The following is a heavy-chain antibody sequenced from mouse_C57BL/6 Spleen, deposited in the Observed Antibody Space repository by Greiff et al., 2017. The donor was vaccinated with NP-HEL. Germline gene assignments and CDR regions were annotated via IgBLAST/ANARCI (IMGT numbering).Heavy chain of an antibody. Sequence: VQLQQPGAELVKPGASVKLSCKASGYTFTSYWMHWVKQRPGQGLEWIGMIHPNSGSTNYNEKFKSKATLTVDKSSSTAYMQLSSLASDDSAVYYCARRYYGSSYGYFDVWGTGTTFTVSS. D-gene: IGHD1-1*01. J-gene: IGHJ1*03. CDR2: IHPNSGST. CDR3: ARRYYGSSYGYFDV. CDR1: GYTFTSYW. V-gene: IGHV1-64*01.